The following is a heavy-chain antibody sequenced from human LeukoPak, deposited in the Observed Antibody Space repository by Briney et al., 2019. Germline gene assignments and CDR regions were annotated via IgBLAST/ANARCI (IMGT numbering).Heavy chain of an antibody. Sequence: SETLSLTCTVSGASISNFYWSWIRQPPGKGLEWLGDISYSGSTNYNPSLKSRVTMSVDTSKNQFSLKLRSVTAADTAVYYCARLHCSSPSCHRNWFDPWGQGTLVTVSS. V-gene: IGHV4-59*01. J-gene: IGHJ5*02. D-gene: IGHD2-2*01. CDR1: GASISNFY. CDR2: ISYSGST. CDR3: ARLHCSSPSCHRNWFDP.